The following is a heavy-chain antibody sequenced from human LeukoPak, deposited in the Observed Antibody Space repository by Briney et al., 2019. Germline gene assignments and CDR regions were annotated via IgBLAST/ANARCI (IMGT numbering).Heavy chain of an antibody. CDR3: ARLRWELLDY. J-gene: IGHJ4*02. D-gene: IGHD1-26*01. V-gene: IGHV4-39*01. CDR1: GGSISSSSYY. Sequence: PSETLSLTCTVSGGSISSSSYYWGWIRQPPGKGLEWIGSIYYSGSTYYNPSLKSRVTISVDTSKNQFSLKLSPVTAADTAVYYCARLRWELLDYWGQGTLVTVSS. CDR2: IYYSGST.